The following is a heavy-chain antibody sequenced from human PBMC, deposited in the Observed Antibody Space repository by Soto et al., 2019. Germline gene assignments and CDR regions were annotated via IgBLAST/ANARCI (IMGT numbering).Heavy chain of an antibody. D-gene: IGHD5-18*01. J-gene: IGHJ6*02. CDR1: GYTLTELS. CDR2: FDPEDGET. Sequence: GASVKVSCKVSGYTLTELSMHWVRQAPGKGLEWMGGFDPEDGETIYAQKFQGRVTMTEDTSTDTAYMELSSLRSEDTAVYYCAGKSGYSYALDYYGMDVWGQGTTVTVSS. CDR3: AGKSGYSYALDYYGMDV. V-gene: IGHV1-24*01.